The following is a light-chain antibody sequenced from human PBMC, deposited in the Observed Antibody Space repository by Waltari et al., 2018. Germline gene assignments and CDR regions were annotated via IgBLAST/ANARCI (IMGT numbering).Light chain of an antibody. CDR2: DAS. Sequence: EIVSTQSPGTLSLSPGERATLSCRASQSVSRTLAWYQQKPGQAPRLLIYDASSRATGIPDRFSCSGSGTDFSLTITRLEPEDFAVYYCQHYVSLPVTFGQGTKVEIK. V-gene: IGKV3-20*01. CDR3: QHYVSLPVT. J-gene: IGKJ1*01. CDR1: QSVSRT.